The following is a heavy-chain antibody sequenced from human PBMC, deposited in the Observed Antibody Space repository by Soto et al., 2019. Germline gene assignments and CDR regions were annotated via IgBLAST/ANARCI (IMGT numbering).Heavy chain of an antibody. CDR2: IKQDGSEK. J-gene: IGHJ4*02. Sequence: EVQLVESGGGLVQPGGSLRLSCAAAGFTFSRYWMSWVRQAPGKGLEWVTNIKQDGSEKYYVDSVKGRFTISRDNAKNSLFLQMDSVRAEDTGVCYCATSMVRGGDDYWGQGTLVTVSS. V-gene: IGHV3-7*01. D-gene: IGHD3-10*01. CDR3: ATSMVRGGDDY. CDR1: GFTFSRYW.